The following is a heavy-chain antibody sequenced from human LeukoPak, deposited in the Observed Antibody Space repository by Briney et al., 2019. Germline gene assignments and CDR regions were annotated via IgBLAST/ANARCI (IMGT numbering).Heavy chain of an antibody. Sequence: GGSLRLSCAASGFTFDDYAMHWVRQAPGKGLEWVSLISGDGGSTYYADSVKGRFTISRDNSKNSLYLQMNSLRTEDTASYYCAKARQWLVPGPDYYYGMDVWGQGTTVTVSS. V-gene: IGHV3-43*02. CDR3: AKARQWLVPGPDYYYGMDV. CDR1: GFTFDDYA. CDR2: ISGDGGST. J-gene: IGHJ6*02. D-gene: IGHD6-19*01.